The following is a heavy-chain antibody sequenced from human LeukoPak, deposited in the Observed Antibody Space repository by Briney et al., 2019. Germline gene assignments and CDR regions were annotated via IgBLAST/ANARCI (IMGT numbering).Heavy chain of an antibody. V-gene: IGHV1-2*02. D-gene: IGHD3-10*01. CDR3: AREAHGSGSVYSDL. CDR1: GYTFTGYY. Sequence: ASVKVSCKASGYTFTGYYMHWVRQAPGQGLEWMVWINPNSGGTNYAQKFQGRVTMTRDTSIGTAYMELSSLRSDDTAVYYCAREAHGSGSVYSDLWGQGTLVTVSS. J-gene: IGHJ5*02. CDR2: INPNSGGT.